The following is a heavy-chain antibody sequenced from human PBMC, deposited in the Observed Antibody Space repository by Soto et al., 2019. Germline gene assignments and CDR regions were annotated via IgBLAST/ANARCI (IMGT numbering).Heavy chain of an antibody. CDR1: GDSISSSY. D-gene: IGHD5-12*01. Sequence: SETLSLTCTVSGDSISSSYWSWIRQSPGKGLEWIGYIYYSGFTNYNPSLKSRVTISVDTSKNQFSLKLSSVTAADTAVYYCARRYSGYGDYWGQGTLVTVSS. V-gene: IGHV4-59*08. J-gene: IGHJ4*02. CDR3: ARRYSGYGDY. CDR2: IYYSGFT.